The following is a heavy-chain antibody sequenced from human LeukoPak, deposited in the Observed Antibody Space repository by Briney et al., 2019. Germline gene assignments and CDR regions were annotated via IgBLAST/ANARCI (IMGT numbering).Heavy chain of an antibody. CDR1: GFTFSSYE. Sequence: PGGSLRLSCAASGFTFSSYEMNWVRQAPGKGLEWVSYISSSGSTIYYADSAKGRFTISRDNAKNSLYLQMNSLRAEDTAVYYCARDRAAYDSSGYYPRDYYYMDVWGKGTTVTVSS. CDR2: ISSSGSTI. D-gene: IGHD3-22*01. CDR3: ARDRAAYDSSGYYPRDYYYMDV. J-gene: IGHJ6*03. V-gene: IGHV3-48*03.